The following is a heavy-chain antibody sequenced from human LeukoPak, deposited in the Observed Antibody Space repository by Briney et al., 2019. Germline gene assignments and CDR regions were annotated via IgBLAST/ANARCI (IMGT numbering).Heavy chain of an antibody. Sequence: ASVKVSCKASGGTFSSYAISWVRQAPGQGLEWMGGIIPIFGTANYAQKFQGRVTITADESTSTAYMELSSLRSEDTAVYYCARVSLRFLEWLEAYYGMDVWGQGTTVTVSS. CDR2: IIPIFGTA. J-gene: IGHJ6*02. CDR3: ARVSLRFLEWLEAYYGMDV. CDR1: GGTFSSYA. V-gene: IGHV1-69*13. D-gene: IGHD3-3*01.